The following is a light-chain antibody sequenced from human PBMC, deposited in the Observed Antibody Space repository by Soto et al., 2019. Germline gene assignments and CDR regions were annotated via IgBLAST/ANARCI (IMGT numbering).Light chain of an antibody. CDR1: QSIATW. V-gene: IGKV1-5*03. Sequence: DIEMTQSPSTLSASVGDTVTITCRASQSIATWLAWYQQKPEKAPKLLIYKATNVQSGVPSRFSGSGAGTELSLAISSLQPEDFAIYYCQQYDDYQHPFGLGTKLAIK. J-gene: IGKJ2*01. CDR2: KAT. CDR3: QQYDDYQHP.